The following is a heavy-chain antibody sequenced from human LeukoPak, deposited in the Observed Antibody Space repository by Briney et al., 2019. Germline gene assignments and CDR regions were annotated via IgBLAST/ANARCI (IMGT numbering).Heavy chain of an antibody. D-gene: IGHD6-13*01. CDR3: ARSLMSSSCPDY. V-gene: IGHV1-8*01. Sequence: ASVKVSCKASGYTFTSYDINWVRQATGQGPEWMGWMNPNSGNTGYAQKFQGRVTMTRNTSISTAYMELSSLRSEDTAVYYCARSLMSSSCPDYWGQGTLVTVSS. J-gene: IGHJ4*02. CDR1: GYTFTSYD. CDR2: MNPNSGNT.